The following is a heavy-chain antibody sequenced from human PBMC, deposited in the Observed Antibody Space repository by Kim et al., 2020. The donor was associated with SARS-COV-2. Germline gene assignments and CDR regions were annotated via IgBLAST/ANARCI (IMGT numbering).Heavy chain of an antibody. CDR1: GFTFSGSA. Sequence: GGSLRLSCAASGFTFSGSAMHWVRQASGKGLEWVGRIRSKANSYATAYAASVKGRFTISRDDSKNTAYLQMNSLKTEDTAVYYCTRTPFYYDILTGYDYYYYGMDVWGQGTTVTVSS. D-gene: IGHD3-9*01. CDR3: TRTPFYYDILTGYDYYYYGMDV. V-gene: IGHV3-73*01. J-gene: IGHJ6*02. CDR2: IRSKANSYAT.